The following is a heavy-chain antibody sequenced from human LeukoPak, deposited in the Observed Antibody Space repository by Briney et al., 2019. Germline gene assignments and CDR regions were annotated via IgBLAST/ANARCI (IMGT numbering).Heavy chain of an antibody. CDR3: AKSGGVRFDP. Sequence: GGSLRLSCAASGFTFSSYGMTWVRQAPGKGLEWVSAISGRDGSTYYAGSVKGRFTISRDNSKNTLYLRMNSLRGEDTAVYYCAKSGGVRFDPWGQGTLVTVSS. CDR2: ISGRDGST. V-gene: IGHV3-23*01. J-gene: IGHJ5*02. D-gene: IGHD3-16*01. CDR1: GFTFSSYG.